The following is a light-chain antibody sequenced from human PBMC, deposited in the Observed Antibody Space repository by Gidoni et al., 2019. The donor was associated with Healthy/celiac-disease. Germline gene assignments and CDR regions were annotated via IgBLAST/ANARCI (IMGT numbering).Light chain of an antibody. V-gene: IGKV3-20*01. Sequence: EIVLTQSPGTLSLSPGERATLSCRASQSVSSSYLAWYQQKTGQAPRLLIYGASNRATGIPDRFSGSGSETDFTLTISRLEPEDFAVYYCQQYGSSTISFGQXTRLEIK. CDR1: QSVSSSY. J-gene: IGKJ5*01. CDR3: QQYGSSTIS. CDR2: GAS.